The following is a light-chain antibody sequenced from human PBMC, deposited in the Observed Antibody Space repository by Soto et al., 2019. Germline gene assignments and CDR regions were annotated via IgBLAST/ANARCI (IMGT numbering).Light chain of an antibody. CDR1: SSDIDDYNY. Sequence: QSALTQPASVSGSPGQSITISCTGSSSDIDDYNYVSWYQQHPGKAPKLIIYDVSNRPSGVSNRFSGSKSDNTASLTISGLRAEDEADYYCSSYRSTTFYVFGSGTKVTVL. V-gene: IGLV2-14*01. CDR3: SSYRSTTFYV. CDR2: DVS. J-gene: IGLJ1*01.